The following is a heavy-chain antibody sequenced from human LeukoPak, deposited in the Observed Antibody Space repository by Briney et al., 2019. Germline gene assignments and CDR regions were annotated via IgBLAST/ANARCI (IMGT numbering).Heavy chain of an antibody. D-gene: IGHD3-3*01. CDR2: IYYSGST. CDR3: AASHYDFWSGFGY. Sequence: PSETLSLTCTVSGGSISSYYWSWIRQPPGKGLEWIGYIYYSGSTNYNPSLKSRVTISVDTSKNQFSLKLSSVTAADTAVYYCAASHYDFWSGFGYWGQGTLVTASS. J-gene: IGHJ4*02. CDR1: GGSISSYY. V-gene: IGHV4-59*01.